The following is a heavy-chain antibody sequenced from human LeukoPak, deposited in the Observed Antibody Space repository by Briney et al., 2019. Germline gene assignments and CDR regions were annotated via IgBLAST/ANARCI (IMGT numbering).Heavy chain of an antibody. V-gene: IGHV1-69*13. J-gene: IGHJ4*02. D-gene: IGHD3-22*01. CDR3: ARTLTYYYDSSGYYGEYYFDY. CDR2: IIPIFGTA. CDR1: GGTFSSYA. Sequence: SVKVSCKPSGGTFSSYAISWVRQAPGQGLEWMGGIIPIFGTANYAQKFQGRVTITADESTSTAYMELSSLRSEDTAVYYCARTLTYYYDSSGYYGEYYFDYWGQGTLVTVSS.